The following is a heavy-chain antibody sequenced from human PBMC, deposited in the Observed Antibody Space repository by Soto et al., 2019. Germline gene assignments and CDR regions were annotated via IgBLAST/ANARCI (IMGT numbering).Heavy chain of an antibody. CDR3: TILGRNFYGYYPNWFDP. CDR1: GFTFSGSA. Sequence: PGGSLRLSCAASGFTFSGSAMHWVRQASGKGLEWVGRIRSKANSYATAYAASVKGRFTISRDDSKNTAYLQMNSLKTEDTVVYYCTILGRNFYGYYPNWFDPWGQGTLVTVSS. CDR2: IRSKANSYAT. V-gene: IGHV3-73*01. J-gene: IGHJ5*02. D-gene: IGHD4-17*01.